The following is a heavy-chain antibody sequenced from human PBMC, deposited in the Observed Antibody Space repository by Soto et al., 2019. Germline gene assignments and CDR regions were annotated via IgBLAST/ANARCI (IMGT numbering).Heavy chain of an antibody. CDR2: NSGRCGST. J-gene: IGHJ3*02. Sequence: GGSLRLSCGVSGGIFSDYAMSWVRQAPGKGLEWVSGNSGRCGSTYCAASVKGRFTISRDNSNNTLFLQMSGLRADDAAVYYCAKKKWDYTGGAFDIWGQGTMVTVSS. V-gene: IGHV3-23*01. CDR3: AKKKWDYTGGAFDI. D-gene: IGHD1-26*01. CDR1: GGIFSDYA.